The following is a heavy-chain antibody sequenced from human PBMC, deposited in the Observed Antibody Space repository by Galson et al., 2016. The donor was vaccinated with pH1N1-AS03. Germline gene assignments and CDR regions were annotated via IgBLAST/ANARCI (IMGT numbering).Heavy chain of an antibody. CDR1: GFTLSHYG. CDR2: VSYDGSNK. Sequence: SLRLSCAASGFTLSHYGMHWVRQAPGKGLECVAVVSYDGSNKYYGDSVKGRFTISRDNSKNTLFLQVSGLRPEDTGVYYCARESRGVGAIEVGFDPWGQGTLVTVSS. J-gene: IGHJ5*02. CDR3: ARESRGVGAIEVGFDP. D-gene: IGHD1-26*01. V-gene: IGHV3-30*15.